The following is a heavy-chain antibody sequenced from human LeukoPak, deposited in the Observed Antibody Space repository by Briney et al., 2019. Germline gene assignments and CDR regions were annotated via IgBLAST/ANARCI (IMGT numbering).Heavy chain of an antibody. Sequence: SETLSLTCAVYGGSFSGYYWCWIRQPPGKGLEWIGEINHSGSTNYNPSLKSRVTISVDTSKNQFSLKLSSVTAADTAVYYCARARPRYCSSTSCYVHYYYGMDVWGQGTTVTVSS. V-gene: IGHV4-34*01. CDR2: INHSGST. J-gene: IGHJ6*02. CDR1: GGSFSGYY. D-gene: IGHD2-2*01. CDR3: ARARPRYCSSTSCYVHYYYGMDV.